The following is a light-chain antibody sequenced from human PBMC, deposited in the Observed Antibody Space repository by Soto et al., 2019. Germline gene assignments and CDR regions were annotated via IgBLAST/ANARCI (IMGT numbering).Light chain of an antibody. CDR3: QQYSKWPRT. J-gene: IGKJ4*01. CDR1: QSIYSN. Sequence: EIVMTQSPATLSVSPGERATLSCRASQSIYSNLAWYQQKPGQSPRLLIYAASTRATGIPARFSGSGSGTDFTLTISSLQSEDFALYYCQQYSKWPRTFGGGTKVEIK. CDR2: AAS. V-gene: IGKV3-15*01.